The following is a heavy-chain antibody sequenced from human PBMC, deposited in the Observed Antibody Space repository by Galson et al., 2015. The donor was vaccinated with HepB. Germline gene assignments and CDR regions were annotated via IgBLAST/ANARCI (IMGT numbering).Heavy chain of an antibody. J-gene: IGHJ4*01. CDR1: GFTFDTYA. V-gene: IGHV3-30-3*01. CDR3: ARDRHYTTLSGLRFDY. Sequence: SLRLSCAASGFTFDTYAIHWVRQAPGRGLEWVAVISYDGVNIYYADSVQGRFTISRDNSKNTLYLQMNSLIVEDTAVYYCARDRHYTTLSGLRFDYWGQGTLVTVSS. D-gene: IGHD2/OR15-2a*01. CDR2: ISYDGVNI.